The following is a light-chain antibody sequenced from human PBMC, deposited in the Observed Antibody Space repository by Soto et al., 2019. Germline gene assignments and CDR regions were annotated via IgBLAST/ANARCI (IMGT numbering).Light chain of an antibody. CDR2: EVS. CDR1: SSDVGSYNL. V-gene: IGLV2-23*02. Sequence: QSVLTQPASVSGSPGQSINISCIGTSSDVGSYNLVSWYQQHPGKAPKVLIYEVSERPSGVSNRFSGSKSGNTASLTISGLQAEDEAEYYCCSYAGSRTHVLFGGGTKLTVL. CDR3: CSYAGSRTHVL. J-gene: IGLJ2*01.